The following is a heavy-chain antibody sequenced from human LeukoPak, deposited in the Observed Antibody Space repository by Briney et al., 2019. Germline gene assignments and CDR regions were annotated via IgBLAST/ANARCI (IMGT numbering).Heavy chain of an antibody. Sequence: SETLSLTCTVSGGSISSSSYYWGWIRQPPGKGLEWIGSIYYSGSTYYNPSLKSRVTISVDTSKNQFSLKLSSVTAADTAVYYCARLMRWSGESGSDYWGQGTLVTVSS. D-gene: IGHD3-10*01. J-gene: IGHJ4*02. CDR3: ARLMRWSGESGSDY. CDR1: GGSISSSSYY. CDR2: IYYSGST. V-gene: IGHV4-39*01.